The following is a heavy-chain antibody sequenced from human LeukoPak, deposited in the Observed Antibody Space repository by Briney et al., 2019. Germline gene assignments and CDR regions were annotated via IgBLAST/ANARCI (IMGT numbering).Heavy chain of an antibody. V-gene: IGHV4-38-2*02. D-gene: IGHD3-22*01. Sequence: DPSETLSLTCTVSGYSISSGYYWGWIRQPPGKGLEWIGSIYHSGSTYYNPSLKSRVTISVDTSKNQFSLKLSSVTAADTAVYYCARGSGYSIFDAFDIWGQGTMVTVSS. J-gene: IGHJ3*02. CDR1: GYSISSGYY. CDR2: IYHSGST. CDR3: ARGSGYSIFDAFDI.